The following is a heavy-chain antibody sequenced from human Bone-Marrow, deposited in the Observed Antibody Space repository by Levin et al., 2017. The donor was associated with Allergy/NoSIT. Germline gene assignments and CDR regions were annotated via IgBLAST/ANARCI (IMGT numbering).Heavy chain of an antibody. Sequence: PSETLSLTCAASGFSFSTYSMNWVRQAPGKGLEWVSYISSSSSTISYADSVKGRFTISRDNAKNSLYLQMNSLRTEDTAVYYCASGTYTYGFNYWGQGTLVTVSS. CDR3: ASGTYTYGFNY. D-gene: IGHD5-18*01. J-gene: IGHJ4*02. CDR2: ISSSSSTI. V-gene: IGHV3-48*01. CDR1: GFSFSTYS.